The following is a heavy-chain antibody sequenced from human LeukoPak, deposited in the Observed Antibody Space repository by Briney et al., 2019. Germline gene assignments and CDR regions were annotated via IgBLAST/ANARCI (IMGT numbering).Heavy chain of an antibody. Sequence: SVKVSCKASGGTFSSYAISWVRQAPGQGLEWMGGIIPIFGTANYAQKFQGRVTITTDESTSTAYMELSSLRSEDTAVYYCAGGYSYGPSRHFDYWGQGTLVTVSS. CDR1: GGTFSSYA. D-gene: IGHD5-18*01. CDR2: IIPIFGTA. V-gene: IGHV1-69*05. CDR3: AGGYSYGPSRHFDY. J-gene: IGHJ4*02.